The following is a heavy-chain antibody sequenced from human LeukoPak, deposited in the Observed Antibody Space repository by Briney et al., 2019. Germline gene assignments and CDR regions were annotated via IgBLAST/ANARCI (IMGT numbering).Heavy chain of an antibody. CDR3: AKDLQRDYGEYGWFDP. Sequence: HPGGSLRLSCAASGFTFSSYGMHWVRQAPGKRLEWVAVIWYDGSNKYYADSVKGRFTISRDNSKNTLYLQMNSLRAEDTAVYYCAKDLQRDYGEYGWFDPWGQGTLVTVSS. CDR2: IWYDGSNK. CDR1: GFTFSSYG. V-gene: IGHV3-33*06. J-gene: IGHJ5*02. D-gene: IGHD4-17*01.